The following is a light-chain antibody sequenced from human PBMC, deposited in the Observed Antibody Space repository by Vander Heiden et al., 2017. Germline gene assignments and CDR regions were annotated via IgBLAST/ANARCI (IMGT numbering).Light chain of an antibody. Sequence: SYELTQPPSVSVSPGQTASITCSGDKLGDKYACWYQQKPGQSPGLVIYQDSKRPSGIPERFSGSNSGNTATLTISGTQAMDEADYYCQAWDSSTLVFGGGTKLTVL. J-gene: IGLJ2*01. CDR2: QDS. V-gene: IGLV3-1*01. CDR3: QAWDSSTLV. CDR1: KLGDKY.